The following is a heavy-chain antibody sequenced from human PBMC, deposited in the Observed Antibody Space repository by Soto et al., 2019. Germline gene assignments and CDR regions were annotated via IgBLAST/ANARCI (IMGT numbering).Heavy chain of an antibody. D-gene: IGHD3-10*01. Sequence: QVQLVQSGGEVKKPGASVKVSCKASGYTFTSYGFSWVRQAPGQGLEWMGWINGYTGNTHYAQKFHGRVTMTIDTSTSTAYMELWTLISDATAVYYCARSSVTGKGGMDVWCQGTTVTVSS. CDR3: ARSSVTGKGGMDV. V-gene: IGHV1-18*01. CDR2: INGYTGNT. J-gene: IGHJ6*02. CDR1: GYTFTSYG.